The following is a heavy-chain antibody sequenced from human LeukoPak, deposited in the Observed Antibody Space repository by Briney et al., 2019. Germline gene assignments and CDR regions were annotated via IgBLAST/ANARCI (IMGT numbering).Heavy chain of an antibody. J-gene: IGHJ4*02. V-gene: IGHV4-59*02. CDR3: RARSWDTCGVDY. CDR2: FYYSGRN. Sequence: TSETLSLARTVSCVSVISNHLTWVRQPPGKGLEWIGYFYYSGRNNYNPSLKSRVTISVDKSKNQFSLKLSSVTAADTAVYFCRARSWDTCGVDYWGQGTLVTVSS. CDR1: CVSVISNH. D-gene: IGHD2-2*02.